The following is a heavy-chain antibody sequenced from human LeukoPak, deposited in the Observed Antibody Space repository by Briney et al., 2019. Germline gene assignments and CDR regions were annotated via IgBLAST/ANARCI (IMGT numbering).Heavy chain of an antibody. CDR1: GFTVSSNY. Sequence: GGSLRLSCAASGFTVSSNYMSWVRQAPGKGLEWVSVIYSGGSTYYADSVKGRFTISRDNSKNTLYLQMNSLRAEDTAVYYCASLRSWTAFDIWGQGTMVTVSP. CDR2: IYSGGST. CDR3: ASLRSWTAFDI. V-gene: IGHV3-66*01. J-gene: IGHJ3*02. D-gene: IGHD1-1*01.